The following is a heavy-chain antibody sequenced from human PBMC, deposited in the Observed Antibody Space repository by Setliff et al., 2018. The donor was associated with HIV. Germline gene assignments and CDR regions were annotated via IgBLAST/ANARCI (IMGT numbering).Heavy chain of an antibody. CDR1: GVSVSSGNYY. V-gene: IGHV4-61*02. Sequence: SETLSLTCSVSGVSVSSGNYYWNWIRQPAGKGLEWIGRVYTSGSTKYNPSLESRVAISIDTSKNQFSLTLNYVTAADTAVYYCARLKGSGSSTVFDPWGQGALVTVSS. CDR2: VYTSGST. J-gene: IGHJ5*02. D-gene: IGHD3-10*01. CDR3: ARLKGSGSSTVFDP.